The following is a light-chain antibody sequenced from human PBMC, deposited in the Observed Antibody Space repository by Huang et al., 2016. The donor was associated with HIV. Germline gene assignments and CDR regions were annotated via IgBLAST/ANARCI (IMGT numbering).Light chain of an antibody. J-gene: IGKJ1*01. CDR1: QSISSW. CDR3: QQYNSLAWT. CDR2: KAS. V-gene: IGKV1-5*03. Sequence: DLQMTQSPSTLSASVGDRVTITCRASQSISSWLAWYQQKPGKAPNLLIYKASSLESGVPSRFSGSGSGTEFTLTSSSLQPDDFATYYCQQYNSLAWTFGQGTKVEIK.